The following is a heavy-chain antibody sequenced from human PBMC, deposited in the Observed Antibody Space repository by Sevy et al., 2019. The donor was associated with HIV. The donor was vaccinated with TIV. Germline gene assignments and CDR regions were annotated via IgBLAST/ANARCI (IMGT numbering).Heavy chain of an antibody. V-gene: IGHV1-69*13. CDR2: IIPIFGTA. J-gene: IGHJ6*02. Sequence: ASVKVSCKASGGTFSSYAISWVRQAPGQGLEWMGGIIPIFGTANYAQKFQGRVTITADESTSTAYMELSSLRSEDTAVYYCARDHGDMTTVTYYYYGMDVWGQGTTVTVSS. CDR1: GGTFSSYA. CDR3: ARDHGDMTTVTYYYYGMDV. D-gene: IGHD4-4*01.